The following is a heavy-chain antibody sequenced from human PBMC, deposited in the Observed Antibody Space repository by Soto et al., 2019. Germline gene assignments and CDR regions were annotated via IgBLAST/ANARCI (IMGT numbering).Heavy chain of an antibody. CDR3: ARSRDRFDY. Sequence: ASVKVSCKASGYTFTIYYMHWVRQAPGQGLEWMGIINPSGGSTSYAQMFQGRDTMTRDTSTSTVYMELSSLRSEDTAIYYCARSRDRFDYWGQGTLVTVSS. CDR1: GYTFTIYY. J-gene: IGHJ4*02. CDR2: INPSGGST. V-gene: IGHV1-46*01.